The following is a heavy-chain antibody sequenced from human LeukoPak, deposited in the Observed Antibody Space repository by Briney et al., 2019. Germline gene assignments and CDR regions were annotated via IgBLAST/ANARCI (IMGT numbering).Heavy chain of an antibody. CDR2: ISSSGSTI. CDR1: GFTFSDYY. D-gene: IGHD3-10*01. J-gene: IGHJ3*02. V-gene: IGHV3-11*01. Sequence: GGSLRLSCAASGFTFSDYYMSWIRQAPGKGLEWVSYISSSGSTIYYADSVKGRFTISRDNAKNSLYLQMNSLRAEDTAVYYCAKGAYYYGSGPDPDDAFDIWGQGTMVTVSS. CDR3: AKGAYYYGSGPDPDDAFDI.